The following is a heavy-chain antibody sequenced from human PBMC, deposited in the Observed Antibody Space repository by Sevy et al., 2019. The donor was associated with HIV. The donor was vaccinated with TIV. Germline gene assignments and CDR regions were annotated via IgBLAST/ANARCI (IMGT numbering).Heavy chain of an antibody. Sequence: SETLSLTCTVSGGSISSSSYYWGWIRKPPGKGLEWIGSIYYSGKTYYNPSLKSRLTISVDTSKNQFSLKVSSVTAADTAVYYCARRGSSGWYFDYWGQGTLVTVSS. D-gene: IGHD6-19*01. J-gene: IGHJ4*02. V-gene: IGHV4-39*01. CDR2: IYYSGKT. CDR1: GGSISSSSYY. CDR3: ARRGSSGWYFDY.